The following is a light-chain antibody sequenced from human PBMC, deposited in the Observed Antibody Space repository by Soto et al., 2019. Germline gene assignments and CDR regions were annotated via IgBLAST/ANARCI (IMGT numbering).Light chain of an antibody. Sequence: DIQMTQSPSTLSASVGDRVTITFRASQSISSWLAWYQQKPGKAPKLLIYDASSLESGVPSRFSGSGSGTEFTLTISSLQPDDFATYYCQQYNGDSYTFGQGTKVDIK. V-gene: IGKV1-5*01. CDR3: QQYNGDSYT. J-gene: IGKJ2*01. CDR2: DAS. CDR1: QSISSW.